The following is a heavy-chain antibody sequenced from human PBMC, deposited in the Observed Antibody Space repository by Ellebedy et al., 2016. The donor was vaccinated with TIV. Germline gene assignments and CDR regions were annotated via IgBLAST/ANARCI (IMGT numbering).Heavy chain of an antibody. Sequence: PGGSLRLSCAASGFTFSIYAMSWVRQAPGKGLEWVSEMSGNGFVIKYADSAKGRFTISRDNSKSTLYLQMSSLRTEDTAVYYCAKAGYGSGNFYTQSFDSWGQGTLVTVSA. CDR2: MSGNGFVI. V-gene: IGHV3-23*01. D-gene: IGHD3-10*01. CDR3: AKAGYGSGNFYTQSFDS. CDR1: GFTFSIYA. J-gene: IGHJ4*02.